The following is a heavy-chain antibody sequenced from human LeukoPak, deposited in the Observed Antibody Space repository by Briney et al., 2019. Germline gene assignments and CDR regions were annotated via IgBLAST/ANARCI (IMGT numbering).Heavy chain of an antibody. Sequence: GGSLRLSCAASGFTFSNYWMSWVRQAPGKGLEWVASIKRDGSEKYYVDSVKGRFTISKDNAKNSLYLQMNSLRAEDTAVYYCARTTVTTFYYFDYWGQGTLVTVSS. CDR2: IKRDGSEK. D-gene: IGHD4-17*01. CDR3: ARTTVTTFYYFDY. J-gene: IGHJ4*02. V-gene: IGHV3-7*01. CDR1: GFTFSNYW.